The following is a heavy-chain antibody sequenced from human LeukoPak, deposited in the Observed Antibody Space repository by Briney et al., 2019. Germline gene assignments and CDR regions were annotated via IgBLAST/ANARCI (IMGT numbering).Heavy chain of an antibody. CDR2: ISSSSSYT. J-gene: IGHJ4*02. CDR1: GFTFSDYY. Sequence: GGSLRLSCAASGFTFSDYYMSWIRQATGKGLEWVSYISSSSSYTNYADSVKGRFTISRDNSKNMLYLQMNSLRADDTAVYYCARWGNNKILDYWGQGTLVTVSS. CDR3: ARWGNNKILDY. V-gene: IGHV3-11*06. D-gene: IGHD7-27*01.